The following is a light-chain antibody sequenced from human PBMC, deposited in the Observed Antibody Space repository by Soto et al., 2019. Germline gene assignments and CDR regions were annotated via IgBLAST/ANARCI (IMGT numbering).Light chain of an antibody. CDR1: QSVSSN. CDR3: QQYSDWPPFT. Sequence: EIVMTQSPATLSVSPGERVTLSCRASQSVSSNLAWYQQKPGQAPRLLIYGASTRATGIPARFSGSGSGTEFPLTISSRQSEDFAVYYCQQYSDWPPFTFGQGTKVEIK. CDR2: GAS. V-gene: IGKV3-15*01. J-gene: IGKJ2*01.